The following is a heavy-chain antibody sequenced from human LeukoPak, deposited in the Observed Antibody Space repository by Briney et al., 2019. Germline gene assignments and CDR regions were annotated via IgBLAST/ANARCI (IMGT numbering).Heavy chain of an antibody. V-gene: IGHV1-69*05. D-gene: IGHD5-18*01. CDR3: ARENSWIQPYMDV. CDR1: GGTLGTYA. J-gene: IGHJ6*03. CDR2: ISPMFGIA. Sequence: SVKVSCKASGGTLGTYAVRWLRQAPGQGLEWMGRISPMFGIANYTQKFQGRVTITTDESANTAYMELSSLTSEDTAVYYCARENSWIQPYMDVWGKGTTVIVSS.